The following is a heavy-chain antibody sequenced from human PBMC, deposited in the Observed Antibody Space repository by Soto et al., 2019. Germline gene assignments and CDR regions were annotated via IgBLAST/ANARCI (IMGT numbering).Heavy chain of an antibody. V-gene: IGHV4-30-4*01. CDR3: ARSATVPSLFFDY. Sequence: SETLSLTCTVSGGSISRGDYYWSCIRKPAWKGLEWIGYSYYSGSTYYNPSPNSRVTISVDTSKNLFSLKLSSVTAADTAVYSCARSATVPSLFFDYCGQATLVTVSS. J-gene: IGHJ4*02. CDR2: SYYSGST. D-gene: IGHD4-17*01. CDR1: GGSISRGDYY.